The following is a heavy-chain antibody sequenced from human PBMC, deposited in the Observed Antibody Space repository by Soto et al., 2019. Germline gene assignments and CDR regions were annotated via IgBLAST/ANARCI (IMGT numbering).Heavy chain of an antibody. V-gene: IGHV3-15*01. CDR3: TTDGRSDF. CDR2: ITSQSDGETT. Sequence: EVQLQESGGGLVKPGGSLRLSCVASGLTFSKVWMSWVRQAPGKGLEWLGRITSQSDGETTDYAAPVKDRFIISRDDSRNTVFLQISSLKTEDTAVYYCTTDGRSDFWGQGTLVTVSS. CDR1: GLTFSKVW. J-gene: IGHJ4*02.